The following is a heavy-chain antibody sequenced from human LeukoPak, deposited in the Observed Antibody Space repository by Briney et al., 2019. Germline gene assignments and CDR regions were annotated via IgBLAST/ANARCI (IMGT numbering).Heavy chain of an antibody. CDR1: GKTLSDLS. V-gene: IGHV1-24*01. CDR3: VTGFTTMAVDYFDY. J-gene: IGHJ4*02. D-gene: IGHD5-18*01. CDR2: SDPEDGER. Sequence: GASVKVSCKVSGKTLSDLSIHWLRQPPGKGLEWLGGSDPEDGERIYAQMFQGRVTMTEDTPIDTAYVELSSLRSEDTAVYYCVTGFTTMAVDYFDYWGQGTLVTVSP.